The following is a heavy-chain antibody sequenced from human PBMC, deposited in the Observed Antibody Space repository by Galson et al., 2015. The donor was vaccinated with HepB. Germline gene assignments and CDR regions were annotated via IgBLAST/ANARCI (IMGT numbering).Heavy chain of an antibody. J-gene: IGHJ1*01. CDR3: AKDPDACTSCLQYFQH. CDR1: GFTFSIYA. D-gene: IGHD2-2*01. V-gene: IGHV3-23*01. Sequence: SLRLSCAASGFTFSIYAMSWVRQAPGKGLEWVSSFSGPGSSTYYADSVKGRFTISRDNSKNTLYLQMNSLTTEDTAIYYCAKDPDACTSCLQYFQHWGQGTLVTVS. CDR2: FSGPGSST.